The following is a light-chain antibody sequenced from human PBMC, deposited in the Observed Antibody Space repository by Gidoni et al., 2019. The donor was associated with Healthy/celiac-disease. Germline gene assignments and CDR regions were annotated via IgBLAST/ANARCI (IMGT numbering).Light chain of an antibody. V-gene: IGKV1-33*01. CDR2: DAS. CDR3: QQYDNLPPLT. J-gene: IGKJ4*01. CDR1: QDISNY. Sequence: DIEMTQSPSSLSASVGDRVTITCQASQDISNYLNWYQQKPGKAPKLLIYDASNLETGVPSMFSGSGSGTDFTFTISCLQPEDIATYYCQQYDNLPPLTFGGGTKVEIK.